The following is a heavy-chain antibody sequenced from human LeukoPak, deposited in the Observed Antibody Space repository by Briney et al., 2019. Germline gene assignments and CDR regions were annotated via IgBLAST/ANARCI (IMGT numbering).Heavy chain of an antibody. CDR3: AVSVEYGGNPLAFDY. J-gene: IGHJ4*02. Sequence: ASVKVSCKASGYTFTSYYMHWVRQAPGQGLEWMGIINPSGGSTSYAQKFQGRVTMTRDTSTSTVYMELSSLRSEDTAVYYCAVSVEYGGNPLAFDYWGQGTLVTVSS. CDR1: GYTFTSYY. CDR2: INPSGGST. D-gene: IGHD4-23*01. V-gene: IGHV1-46*01.